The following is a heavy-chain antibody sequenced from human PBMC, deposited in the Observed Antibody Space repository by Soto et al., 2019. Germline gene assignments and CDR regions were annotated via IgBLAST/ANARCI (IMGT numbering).Heavy chain of an antibody. Sequence: SETLSLTCTVSGGSVRSDSFYWSWIRQPPGKGLEWIAFIYHSGSTNYNPSLNSRVTISVDTSKNRFSLKLTSVTAADTAIYYCARARYDNSGYYAENCPDYWGHGTLVTAPQ. CDR2: IYHSGST. V-gene: IGHV4-61*01. CDR1: GGSVRSDSFY. J-gene: IGHJ4*01. CDR3: ARARYDNSGYYAENCPDY. D-gene: IGHD3-22*01.